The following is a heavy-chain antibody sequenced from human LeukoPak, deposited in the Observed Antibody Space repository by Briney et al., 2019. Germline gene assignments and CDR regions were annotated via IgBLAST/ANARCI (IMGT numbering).Heavy chain of an antibody. D-gene: IGHD1-1*01. Sequence: PSETLSLTCAVYGGSFSGYYWSWIRQPPGKGLEWIGYIHYSGTTNYNPSLKSRVTISVDTSKNQFSLKLSSVTAADTAVYFCARVSWFPGTSYYYMDVWGKGTTVTVSS. CDR3: ARVSWFPGTSYYYMDV. J-gene: IGHJ6*03. CDR2: IHYSGTT. V-gene: IGHV4-59*01. CDR1: GGSFSGYY.